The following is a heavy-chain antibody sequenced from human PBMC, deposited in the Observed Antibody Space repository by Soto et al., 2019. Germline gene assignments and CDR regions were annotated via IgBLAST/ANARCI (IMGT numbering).Heavy chain of an antibody. CDR1: GYTFTSAS. D-gene: IGHD2-2*01. Sequence: ASVKVSCKASGYTFTSASMHWLRQAAGQRPEWMGWINAGNGNTKYSQKLQGRVTMTTDTSTSTAYMELRSLRSDDTAVYYCARDMRGYCSSTSCSDPYNWNYGCDYWGQGTLVTVSS. CDR3: ARDMRGYCSSTSCSDPYNWNYGCDY. CDR2: INAGNGNT. J-gene: IGHJ4*02. V-gene: IGHV1-3*01.